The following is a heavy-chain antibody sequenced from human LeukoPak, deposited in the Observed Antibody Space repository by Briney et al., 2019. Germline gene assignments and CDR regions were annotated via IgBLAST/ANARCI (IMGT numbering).Heavy chain of an antibody. CDR3: ARGGDYGDLRYFDY. J-gene: IGHJ4*02. CDR2: IYYRGST. D-gene: IGHD4-17*01. V-gene: IGHV4-59*01. CDR1: DGSINSYY. Sequence: PSETLSLTCTVSDGSINSYYLSWIRQPPGKGLEWIGYIYYRGSTNYNPSLKSRVTFSVDTSKNQFSLKLNSVTAADTAVYYCARGGDYGDLRYFDYWGQGTLVTVSS.